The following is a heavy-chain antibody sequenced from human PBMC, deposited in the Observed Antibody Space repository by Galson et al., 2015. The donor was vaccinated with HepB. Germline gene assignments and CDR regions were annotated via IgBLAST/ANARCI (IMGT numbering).Heavy chain of an antibody. V-gene: IGHV1-24*01. J-gene: IGHJ6*02. CDR1: GYTLTELS. CDR3: ATQPYCSSTSCSPGGSYYYGMDV. D-gene: IGHD2-2*01. Sequence: SVKVSCKVSGYTLTELSMHWVRQAPGKGLEWMGGFDPEDGETIYAQKFQGRVTMTEDTSTDTAYMELSSLRSEDTAVYYCATQPYCSSTSCSPGGSYYYGMDVWGQGTTVTVSS. CDR2: FDPEDGET.